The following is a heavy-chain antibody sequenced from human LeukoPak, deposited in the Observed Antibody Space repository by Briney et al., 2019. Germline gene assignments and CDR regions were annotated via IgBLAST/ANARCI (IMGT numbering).Heavy chain of an antibody. J-gene: IGHJ5*02. V-gene: IGHV4-59*08. CDR3: ARVGARQNWFDP. CDR1: GGSISSYY. D-gene: IGHD3-16*01. CDR2: IYYSGST. Sequence: PSETLSLTCTVSGGSISSYYWSWIRQPPGKGLEWIGYIYYSGSTNYNPSLKSRVTISVDTSKNQFSLKLSSVTAADTAVYYCARVGARQNWFDPWGQGTLVTVSS.